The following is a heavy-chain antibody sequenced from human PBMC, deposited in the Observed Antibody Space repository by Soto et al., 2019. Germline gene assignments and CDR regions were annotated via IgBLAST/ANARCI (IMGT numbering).Heavy chain of an antibody. CDR3: VSWVTVAGSHGMDV. J-gene: IGHJ6*02. Sequence: LSLTCAASGFTFSTHSMNWVRQAPGKGLEWVSYITSSSTTIYYADSVKGRFTISRDNARNSLYLQMNSLRDEDTAVYYCVSWVTVAGSHGMDVWGQGTTVTVSS. D-gene: IGHD6-19*01. CDR2: ITSSSTTI. CDR1: GFTFSTHS. V-gene: IGHV3-48*02.